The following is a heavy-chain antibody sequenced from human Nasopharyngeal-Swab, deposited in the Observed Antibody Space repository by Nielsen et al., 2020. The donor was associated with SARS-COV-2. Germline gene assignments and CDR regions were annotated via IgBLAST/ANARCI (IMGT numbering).Heavy chain of an antibody. CDR2: INSDGSKR. V-gene: IGHV3-74*01. Sequence: RLSCAASGFTFSDYWMHWVRQVPGKGLVWISGINSDGSKRVFADSVKGRFTISRDSAKNTVYLQMNSLRAEDTAVYYCARAYDYWGQGTLVTVSS. CDR1: GFTFSDYW. J-gene: IGHJ4*02. CDR3: ARAYDY.